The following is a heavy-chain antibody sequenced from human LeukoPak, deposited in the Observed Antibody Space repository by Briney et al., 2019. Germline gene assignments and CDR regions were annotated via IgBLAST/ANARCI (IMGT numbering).Heavy chain of an antibody. J-gene: IGHJ4*02. CDR1: GGSISSGGYY. V-gene: IGHV4-30-2*01. Sequence: SETLSLTCTVSGGSISSGGYYWSWIRQPPGKGLEWIGYIYHSGSTYYNPSLKSRVTISVDRSKNQFSLKLSSVTAADTAVYYCARSAIFGVAQYYWGQGTLVTVSS. CDR2: IYHSGST. CDR3: ARSAIFGVAQYY. D-gene: IGHD3-3*01.